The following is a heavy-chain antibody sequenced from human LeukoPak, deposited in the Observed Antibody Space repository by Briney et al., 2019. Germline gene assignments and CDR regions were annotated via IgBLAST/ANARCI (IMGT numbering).Heavy chain of an antibody. CDR3: ATGHSGWFAEYFQH. Sequence: SETLSLTCAVYGGSFSGYYWSWIRQPPGKGLEWIGEINHSGSTNYNPSLKSRVTISVDTSKNQFSLKLSSVTAADTAVYYCATGHSGWFAEYFQHWGQGTLVTVSS. V-gene: IGHV4-34*01. D-gene: IGHD6-19*01. CDR1: GGSFSGYY. J-gene: IGHJ1*01. CDR2: INHSGST.